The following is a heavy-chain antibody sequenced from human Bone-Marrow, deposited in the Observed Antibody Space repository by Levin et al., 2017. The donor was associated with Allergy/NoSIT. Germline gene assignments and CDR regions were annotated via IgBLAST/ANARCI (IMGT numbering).Heavy chain of an antibody. CDR1: GGTFSSYA. V-gene: IGHV1-69*01. J-gene: IGHJ5*02. D-gene: IGHD3-10*01. CDR2: IIPIFGTA. CDR3: AGRMVRGVIYWFDP. Sequence: KISCKASGGTFSSYAISWVRQAPGQGLEWMGGIIPIFGTANYAQKFQGRVTITADESTSTAYMELSSLRSEDTAVYYCAGRMVRGVIYWFDPWGQGTLVTVSS.